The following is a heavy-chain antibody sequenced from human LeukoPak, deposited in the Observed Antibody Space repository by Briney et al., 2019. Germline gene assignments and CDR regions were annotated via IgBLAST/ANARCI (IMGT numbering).Heavy chain of an antibody. Sequence: GGSLRLSCAASGFTFSSYAMSWVRQAPGKGLEWVSGISGSGVSTYYADSVKGRFTISRDNSKNTLYLQMNSLRAEDTAVYYCGTLGMTTVTPRDYWGQGTLVTVSS. D-gene: IGHD4-17*01. V-gene: IGHV3-23*01. J-gene: IGHJ4*02. CDR3: GTLGMTTVTPRDY. CDR2: ISGSGVST. CDR1: GFTFSSYA.